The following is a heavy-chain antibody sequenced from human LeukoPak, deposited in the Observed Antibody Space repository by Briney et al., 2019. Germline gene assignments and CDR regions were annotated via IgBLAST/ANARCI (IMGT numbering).Heavy chain of an antibody. CDR1: GFTFSSYG. CDR2: ISYDGSNK. CDR3: AKDRDYYGSGTGMDV. Sequence: GGSLRLSCAASGFTFSSYGMHWVRQAPGKGLEWVAVISYDGSNKYYADSVKGRFTISRDNSKNTLYLQMNSLRAEDTAVYYCAKDRDYYGSGTGMDVWGQGTLVTVSS. J-gene: IGHJ4*02. V-gene: IGHV3-30*18. D-gene: IGHD3-10*01.